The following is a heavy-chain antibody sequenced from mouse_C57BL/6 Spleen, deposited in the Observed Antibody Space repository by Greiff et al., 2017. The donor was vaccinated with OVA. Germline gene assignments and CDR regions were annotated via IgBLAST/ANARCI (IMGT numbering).Heavy chain of an antibody. CDR1: GYTFTSYW. CDR2: IYPGSGST. CDR3: ARTYYGNGYYFDY. V-gene: IGHV1-55*01. D-gene: IGHD2-10*01. Sequence: QVHVKQPGAELVKPGASVKMSCKASGYTFTSYWITWVKQRPGQGLEWIGDIYPGSGSTNYNEKFKSKATLTVDTSSSTAYMQLSSLTSEDSAVYYCARTYYGNGYYFDYWGQGTTLTVSS. J-gene: IGHJ2*01.